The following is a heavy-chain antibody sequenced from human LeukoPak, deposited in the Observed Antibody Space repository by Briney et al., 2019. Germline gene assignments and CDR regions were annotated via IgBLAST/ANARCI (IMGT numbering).Heavy chain of an antibody. CDR2: IYSGGST. Sequence: GGSLRLSCAASGFTVSTNYMSWVRQAPGKGLEWVSVIYSGGSTYYAGSVKGRFTISRDNSKNTLYLQMNSLRAEDTAVYYCSRAPYTSTYYLDYWGQGTLVTVSS. D-gene: IGHD6-13*01. V-gene: IGHV3-66*01. CDR3: SRAPYTSTYYLDY. J-gene: IGHJ4*02. CDR1: GFTVSTNY.